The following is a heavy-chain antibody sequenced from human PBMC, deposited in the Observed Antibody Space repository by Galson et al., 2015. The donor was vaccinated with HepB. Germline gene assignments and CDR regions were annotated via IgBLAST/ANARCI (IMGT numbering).Heavy chain of an antibody. D-gene: IGHD3-3*01. CDR1: GFTFSSYA. CDR3: ARVIWDFWSGYYSNGIDY. Sequence: SLRLSCAASGFTFSSYAMHWVRQAPGRGLEWVAVISYDGGNKYYADSVKGRFTISRDNSKNTLYLQMNSLRAEDTAVYYCARVIWDFWSGYYSNGIDYWGQGTLVTVSS. V-gene: IGHV3-30-3*01. J-gene: IGHJ4*02. CDR2: ISYDGGNK.